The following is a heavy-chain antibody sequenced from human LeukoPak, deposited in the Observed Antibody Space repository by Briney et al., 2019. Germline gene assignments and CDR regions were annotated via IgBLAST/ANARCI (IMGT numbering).Heavy chain of an antibody. Sequence: ASVKVSCKASGYTFTSYGISWVRQAPGQGLEWMGWISAYNGNTNYAQKLQGRVTMTTDTSTSTAYMELRSLRSDDTAVYYCARDHRIALAGTHYYYMDVWGKGTTVTVSS. J-gene: IGHJ6*03. V-gene: IGHV1-18*01. CDR1: GYTFTSYG. CDR3: ARDHRIALAGTHYYYMDV. CDR2: ISAYNGNT. D-gene: IGHD6-19*01.